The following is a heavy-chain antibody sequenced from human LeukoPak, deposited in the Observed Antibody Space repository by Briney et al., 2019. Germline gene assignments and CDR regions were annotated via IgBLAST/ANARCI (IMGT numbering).Heavy chain of an antibody. CDR1: GFTFSSYE. J-gene: IGHJ4*02. CDR2: ISGSGSTI. CDR3: ARDRPSGWHYFDY. D-gene: IGHD6-19*01. Sequence: GGSLRLSCAASGFTFSSYEMNWVRQAPGKGLEWVSYISGSGSTIYYADSVKGRFTMSRDNAKNSLYLQMNSLRAEDTAVYYCARDRPSGWHYFDYWGQGTLVTVSS. V-gene: IGHV3-48*03.